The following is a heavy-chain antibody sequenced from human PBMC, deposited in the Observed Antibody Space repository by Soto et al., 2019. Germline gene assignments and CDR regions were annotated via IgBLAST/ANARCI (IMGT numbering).Heavy chain of an antibody. CDR3: ARSLEIAVAGSNY. CDR1: GFTVSSYW. Sequence: GGSLRLSCVASGFTVSSYWMQWVRQAPGKGLVWVARINSDGSSTTYADSVKGRSTISRDNAKNTLYLQMSSLRVEDTAVYYCARSLEIAVAGSNYWGQGTLVTVSS. J-gene: IGHJ4*02. V-gene: IGHV3-74*01. CDR2: INSDGSST. D-gene: IGHD6-19*01.